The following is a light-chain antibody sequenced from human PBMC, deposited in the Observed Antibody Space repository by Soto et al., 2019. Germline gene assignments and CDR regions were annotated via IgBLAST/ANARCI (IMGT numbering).Light chain of an antibody. CDR2: GAS. CDR1: QSVSTS. V-gene: IGKV3-11*01. CDR3: QQRSNWPPEVT. Sequence: EIVLTQSPATLSLSPGERATLSCRASQSVSTSLAWYQQKPGQAPRLLIYGASDRAAGIPARFSGSGSGTDFTLTISSLEAEDFAVYFCQQRSNWPPEVTFGQGTRWRL. J-gene: IGKJ2*01.